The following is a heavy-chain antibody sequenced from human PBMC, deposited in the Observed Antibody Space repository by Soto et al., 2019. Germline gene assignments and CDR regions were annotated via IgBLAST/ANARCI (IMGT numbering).Heavy chain of an antibody. Sequence: LSLTFAVYGGSFSGYYWSWIRQPPGKGLEWIGEINHSGSTNYNPSLKSRVTISVDTSKNQFSLKLSSVTAADTAVYYCARGHFRYYYDKRVWFDYWGQGTLVTVSS. CDR2: INHSGST. CDR1: GGSFSGYY. CDR3: ARGHFRYYYDKRVWFDY. D-gene: IGHD3-22*01. V-gene: IGHV4-34*01. J-gene: IGHJ4*02.